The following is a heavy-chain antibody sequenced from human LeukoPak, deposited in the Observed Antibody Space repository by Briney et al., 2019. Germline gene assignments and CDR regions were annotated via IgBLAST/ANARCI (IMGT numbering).Heavy chain of an antibody. V-gene: IGHV3-21*01. CDR3: ARDPYNGAYSEGYYYYYMDV. CDR1: GFTFSSYR. J-gene: IGHJ6*03. D-gene: IGHD1-1*01. CDR2: ISWNSGSI. Sequence: MSGGSLRLSCAASGFTFSSYRMNWVRQAPGKGLEWVSGISWNSGSIGYADSVKGRFTISRDNAQNSLYLQMNSLRVEDTAIYYCARDPYNGAYSEGYYYYYMDVWGEGTTVTVSS.